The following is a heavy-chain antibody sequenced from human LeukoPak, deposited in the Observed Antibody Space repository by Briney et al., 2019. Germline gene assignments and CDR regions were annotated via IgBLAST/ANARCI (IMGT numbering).Heavy chain of an antibody. CDR3: AKAPVTSCRGAYCYPFDS. D-gene: IGHD2-21*01. J-gene: IGHJ4*02. Sequence: GGSLRLSCAASGFTLSTCAMNWVRQTPGKGLEWVAATSSSDAGTYHADSVRGRFTISRDNSKNTLYLQMNSLRAEDAAVYFCAKAPVTSCRGAYCYPFDSWGQGTLVTVSS. CDR1: GFTLSTCA. V-gene: IGHV3-23*01. CDR2: TSSSDAGT.